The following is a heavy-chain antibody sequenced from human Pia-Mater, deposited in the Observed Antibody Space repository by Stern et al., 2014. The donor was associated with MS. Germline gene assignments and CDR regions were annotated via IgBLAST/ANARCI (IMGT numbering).Heavy chain of an antibody. CDR1: GYTFTSYA. J-gene: IGHJ4*02. CDR2: INGGNGNT. Sequence: LVESGAEVKKPGASVKVSCKASGYTFTSYAIHWVRQAPGQRPEWMGWINGGNGNTAYSQKFQERVIITRDTSATTVSMELASLTFEDTAMYFCARDPFNYWGQGTLVTVSS. V-gene: IGHV1-3*01. CDR3: ARDPFNY.